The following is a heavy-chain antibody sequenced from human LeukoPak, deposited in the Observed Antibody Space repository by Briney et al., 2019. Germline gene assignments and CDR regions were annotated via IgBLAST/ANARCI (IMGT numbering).Heavy chain of an antibody. CDR3: TRESGSYHGNDY. V-gene: IGHV1-2*06. CDR1: GYTFTGYY. J-gene: IGHJ4*02. CDR2: INPNNGGT. D-gene: IGHD1-26*01. Sequence: GASVKVSCKASGYTFTGYYMHWVRQAPGQGLEWMGRINPNNGGTNYAQKFQGRVTMTGDTSISTAYMELSSLRSDDMAVYYCTRESGSYHGNDYWGQGTLVTVSS.